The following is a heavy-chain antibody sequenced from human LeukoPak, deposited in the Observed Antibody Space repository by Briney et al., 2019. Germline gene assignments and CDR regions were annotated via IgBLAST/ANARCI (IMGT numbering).Heavy chain of an antibody. Sequence: GGSLRLSCAASGFTFSSYAMSWVRQAPGKGLEWVSSISSSSSYIYYADSVKGRFTISRDNSKNTLYLQMNSLRAEDTAVYYCAKVYGSGSYYGYWGQGTLVTVSS. CDR2: ISSSSSYI. J-gene: IGHJ4*02. CDR1: GFTFSSYA. CDR3: AKVYGSGSYYGY. D-gene: IGHD3-10*01. V-gene: IGHV3-21*01.